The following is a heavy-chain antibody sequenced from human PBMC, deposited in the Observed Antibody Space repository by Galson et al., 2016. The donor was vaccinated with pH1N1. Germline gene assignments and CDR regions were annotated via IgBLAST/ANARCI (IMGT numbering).Heavy chain of an antibody. CDR3: ARYGDYFDY. V-gene: IGHV3-48*03. J-gene: IGHJ4*02. CDR1: GFTFSSYA. Sequence: SLRLSCATSGFTFSSYAMNWVRQAPGKGLEWISFISTSGGPIYYADSVKGRFAISRDNAKNSLYLQMNSLRVEDTAAYYCARYGDYFDYWGQGTLVTVSS. CDR2: ISTSGGPI. D-gene: IGHD4-17*01.